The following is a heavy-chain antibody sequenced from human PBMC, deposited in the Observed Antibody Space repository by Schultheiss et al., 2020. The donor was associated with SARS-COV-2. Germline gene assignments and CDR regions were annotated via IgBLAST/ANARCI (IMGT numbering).Heavy chain of an antibody. J-gene: IGHJ6*02. CDR3: ARVGGTIFGRDGMDV. CDR1: GFTFTRHW. CDR2: IKQDGSVK. V-gene: IGHV3-7*01. D-gene: IGHD3-3*01. Sequence: GGSLRLSCAASGFTFTRHWMTWVRQAPGKGPEWVANIKQDGSVKYYVDSVKGRFTISRDNAKNSLYLQMNSLRAEDTAVYYCARVGGTIFGRDGMDVWGQGTTVTVSS.